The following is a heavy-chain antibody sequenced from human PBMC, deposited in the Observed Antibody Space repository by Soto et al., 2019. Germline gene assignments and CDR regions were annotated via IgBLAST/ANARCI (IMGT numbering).Heavy chain of an antibody. V-gene: IGHV3-33*01. CDR1: GFPFSSYV. CDR2: IWYDGSNK. CDR3: ASSIN. Sequence: GGSLRLSCAASGFPFSSYVMHWVRQSQGKGLVWVAVIWYDGSNKDYAESAKGRFTISRDNSKNTLYLQMNSLRAEDTAVYYCASSINWGQGTLVTVSS. J-gene: IGHJ4*02.